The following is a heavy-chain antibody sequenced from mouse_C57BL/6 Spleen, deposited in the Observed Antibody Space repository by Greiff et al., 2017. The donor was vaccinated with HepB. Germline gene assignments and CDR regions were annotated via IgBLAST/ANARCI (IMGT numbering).Heavy chain of an antibody. Sequence: EVKLMESGGGLVKPGGSLKLSCAASGFTFSDYGMHWVRQAPEKGLEWVAYISSGSSTIYYADTVKGRFTISRVNAKNTLFLQMPSLRSEDTAMYYCARIYYYGSLSFDYWGQGTTLTVSS. V-gene: IGHV5-17*01. CDR3: ARIYYYGSLSFDY. CDR1: GFTFSDYG. D-gene: IGHD1-1*01. J-gene: IGHJ2*01. CDR2: ISSGSSTI.